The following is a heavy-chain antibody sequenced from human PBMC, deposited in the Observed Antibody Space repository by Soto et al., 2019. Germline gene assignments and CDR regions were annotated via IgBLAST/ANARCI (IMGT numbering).Heavy chain of an antibody. Sequence: GGSLRLSCAASGFTFSSYAMHWVRQAPGKGLEWVAVISYDGSNKYYADSVKGRFTISRDNSKNTLYLQMNSLRAEDTAVYYCARDPPVRATSDSFDVWVKGTMVTVSS. V-gene: IGHV3-30-3*01. CDR3: ARDPPVRATSDSFDV. CDR2: ISYDGSNK. J-gene: IGHJ3*01. D-gene: IGHD1-26*01. CDR1: GFTFSSYA.